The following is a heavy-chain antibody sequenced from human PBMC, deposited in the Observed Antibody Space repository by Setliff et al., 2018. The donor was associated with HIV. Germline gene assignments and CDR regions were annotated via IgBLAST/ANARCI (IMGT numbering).Heavy chain of an antibody. CDR1: GYTFTSYD. CDR2: MNPNSGNT. CDR3: ASGHAVVVPAVYYYYYCMDV. V-gene: IGHV1-8*03. J-gene: IGHJ6*02. Sequence: ASVKVSCKASGYTFTSYDINWVRQATGQGLEWMGWMNPNSGNTGYAQNFQGRVTITRNTSISTAYMELSRLRSEDTAVYYCASGHAVVVPAVYYYYYCMDVWGQGTTVTVSS. D-gene: IGHD2-2*01.